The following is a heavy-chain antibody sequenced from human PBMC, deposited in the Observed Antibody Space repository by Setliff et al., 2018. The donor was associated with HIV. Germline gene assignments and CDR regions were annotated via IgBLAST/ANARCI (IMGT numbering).Heavy chain of an antibody. CDR2: IYYSGNT. J-gene: IGHJ6*03. Sequence: ETLSLTCTVSGGSISSYYWSWIRQPPGKGLEWIGYIYYSGNTYYNPSLKSRAAISVDTSKNQISLKLSSVTAADTAVYYCASLDGSESPYIYYYYMDVWGKGTAVTVSS. CDR3: ASLDGSESPYIYYYYMDV. CDR1: GGSISSYY. D-gene: IGHD3-10*01. V-gene: IGHV4-59*08.